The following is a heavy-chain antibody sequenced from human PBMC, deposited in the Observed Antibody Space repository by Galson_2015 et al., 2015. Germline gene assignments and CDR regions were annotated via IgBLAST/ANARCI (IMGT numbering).Heavy chain of an antibody. V-gene: IGHV4-34*01. D-gene: IGHD3-16*01. J-gene: IGHJ6*03. CDR1: GGSFSGYF. CDR2: INHGGIT. CDR3: ARGVPSRGQYYLDV. Sequence: ETLSLTCAVYGGSFSGYFCNWIRQPPGEGLEWIGEINHGGITNYNSSLKSRVTISVDTSKNQVSLNLTSVTAEDTAVYYCARGVPSRGQYYLDVWGKGTTVTVSS.